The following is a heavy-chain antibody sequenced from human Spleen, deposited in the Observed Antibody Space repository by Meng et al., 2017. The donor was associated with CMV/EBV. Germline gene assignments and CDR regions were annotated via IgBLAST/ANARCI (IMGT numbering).Heavy chain of an antibody. CDR2: IYPADSDA. CDR1: GYSFTTYW. Sequence: GESLKISCKASGYSFTTYWIGWVRQMPGKGLEWMGVIYPADSDARYSPSFQGQVTISADKSISTVYLQWSSLKASDTAMYYCARKGYSGYDALDVWGQGTTVTVSS. CDR3: ARKGYSGYDALDV. D-gene: IGHD5-12*01. V-gene: IGHV5-51*01. J-gene: IGHJ6*02.